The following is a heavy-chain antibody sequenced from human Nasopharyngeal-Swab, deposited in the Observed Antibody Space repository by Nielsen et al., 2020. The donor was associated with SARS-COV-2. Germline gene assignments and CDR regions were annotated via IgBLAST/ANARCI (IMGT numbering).Heavy chain of an antibody. CDR3: ARHYDSSGYYLTYFDY. CDR2: IKQDESEK. D-gene: IGHD3-22*01. Sequence: GGSLRLSCAVSGFTFSNYWMSWVRQAPGKGLEWVANIKQDESEKSYVDSVKGRFTISRDNAKNSLSLQMSSLRDEDTAVYYCARHYDSSGYYLTYFDYWGQGTLVTVSS. J-gene: IGHJ4*02. CDR1: GFTFSNYW. V-gene: IGHV3-7*01.